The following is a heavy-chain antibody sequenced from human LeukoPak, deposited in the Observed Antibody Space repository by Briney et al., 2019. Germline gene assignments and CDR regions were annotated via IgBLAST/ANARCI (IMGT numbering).Heavy chain of an antibody. D-gene: IGHD3-10*01. CDR1: GFTFSSYA. V-gene: IGHV3-30*14. CDR3: ARGRGAANDAFDI. Sequence: GRSLRLSCAASGFTFSSYAMHWVRQAPGKGLEWVAVISYDGSNKYYADSVKGRFTISRHNSKNTLYLQMNSLRADDTAVYYCARGRGAANDAFDIWGQGTMVTVSS. CDR2: ISYDGSNK. J-gene: IGHJ3*02.